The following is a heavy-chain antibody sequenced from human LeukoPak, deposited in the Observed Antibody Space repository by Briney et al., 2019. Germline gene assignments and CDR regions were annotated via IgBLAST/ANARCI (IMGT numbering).Heavy chain of an antibody. D-gene: IGHD4-23*01. CDR3: AKGGDYGGNSYFDY. CDR2: INWNGGST. V-gene: IGHV3-20*04. Sequence: PGGSLRLSCATSEFTFDDYGMSWVRQAPGKGLEWVSGINWNGGSTGYADSVKGRFTISRDNSKNTLYLQMNSLRAEDTAVYYCAKGGDYGGNSYFDYWGQGNPGHRLL. CDR1: EFTFDDYG. J-gene: IGHJ4*02.